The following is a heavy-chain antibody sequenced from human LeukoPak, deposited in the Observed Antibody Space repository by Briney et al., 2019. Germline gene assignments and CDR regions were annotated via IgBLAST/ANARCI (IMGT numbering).Heavy chain of an antibody. J-gene: IGHJ4*02. CDR2: ISSSSRTI. CDR1: GFTFTTYG. D-gene: IGHD6-25*01. CDR3: ARRGYSSGWNRFDY. V-gene: IGHV3-48*01. Sequence: GRSLRLSCSASGFTFTTYGMNWVRQAPGKGLEWVSYISSSSRTIHYADSVKGRFTISRDNAKNSLYLQMNSLRAEDTAVYYCARRGYSSGWNRFDYWGQGTLVTVSS.